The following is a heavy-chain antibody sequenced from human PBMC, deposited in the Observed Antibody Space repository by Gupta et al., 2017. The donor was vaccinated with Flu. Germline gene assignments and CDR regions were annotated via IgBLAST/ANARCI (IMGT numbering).Heavy chain of an antibody. CDR3: ARWSRVALPGYDDAFDL. CDR2: IYYSGST. Sequence: GWIRQPPGKGLEWIASIYYSGSTDYNPSLKSRVTISVDTSKKQFSLKLSSVSAADTAVYYCARWSRVALPGYDDAFDLWCQGTMVTVSS. D-gene: IGHD3-3*01. V-gene: IGHV4-39*01. J-gene: IGHJ3*01.